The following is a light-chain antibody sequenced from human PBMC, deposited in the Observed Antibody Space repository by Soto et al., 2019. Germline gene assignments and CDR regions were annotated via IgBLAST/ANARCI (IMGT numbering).Light chain of an antibody. Sequence: EIVMTQSPATLSVSPGERATLSCRASQSVSSNLAWYQQKPGQAPRLLIYGASTRATGIPARFSGSGSGTDFTLTISSLQSEDFAVYYWQQYNNWPITFGPGTKVDIK. CDR2: GAS. V-gene: IGKV3-15*01. CDR1: QSVSSN. CDR3: QQYNNWPIT. J-gene: IGKJ3*01.